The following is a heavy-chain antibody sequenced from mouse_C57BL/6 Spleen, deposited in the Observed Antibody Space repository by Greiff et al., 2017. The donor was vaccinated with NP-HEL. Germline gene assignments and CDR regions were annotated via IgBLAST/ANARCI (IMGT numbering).Heavy chain of an antibody. J-gene: IGHJ3*01. V-gene: IGHV5-17*01. CDR2: ISSGSSTI. CDR1: GFTFSDYG. CDR3: AKVGSSYVGAY. Sequence: EVMLVESGGGLVKPGGSLKLSCAASGFTFSDYGMHWVRQAPEKGLEWVAYISSGSSTIYYADTVKGRFTISRDNAKNTLFLQMTSLRSEDTAMYYCAKVGSSYVGAYWGQGTLVTVSA. D-gene: IGHD1-1*01.